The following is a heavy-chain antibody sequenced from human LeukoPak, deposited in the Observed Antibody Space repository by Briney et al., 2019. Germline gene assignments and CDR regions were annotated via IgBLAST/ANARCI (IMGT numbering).Heavy chain of an antibody. CDR3: ARGRGTSGSNRDFYYYYYMDV. D-gene: IGHD2-15*01. CDR1: GYTFSNYA. CDR2: SNAGNGNT. V-gene: IGHV1-3*02. Sequence: ASVKVSCKASGYTFSNYAMHWVRQAPGQRLEWMGWSNAGNGNTKYSQEFQGRVTLIRDTSASTAYMELSSLRHDDLAVYYCARGRGTSGSNRDFYYYYYMDVWGKGTTVT. J-gene: IGHJ6*03.